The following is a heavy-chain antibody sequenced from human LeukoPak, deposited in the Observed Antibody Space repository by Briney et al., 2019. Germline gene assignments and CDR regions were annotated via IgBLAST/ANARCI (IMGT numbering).Heavy chain of an antibody. CDR1: GGSISSGSYY. CDR3: ARGPPITMVRGVTPHYYYYGMDV. Sequence: SETLSLTCTVSGGSISSGSYYWSWIRQPPGKGLEWIGEINHSGSTNYNPSLKSRVTISVDTSKNQFSLKLSSVTAADTAVYYCARGPPITMVRGVTPHYYYYGMDVWGKGTTVTVSS. CDR2: INHSGST. D-gene: IGHD3-10*01. J-gene: IGHJ6*04. V-gene: IGHV4-39*07.